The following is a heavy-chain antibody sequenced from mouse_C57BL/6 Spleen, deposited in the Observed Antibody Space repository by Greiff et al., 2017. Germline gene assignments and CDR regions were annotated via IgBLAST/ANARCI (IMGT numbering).Heavy chain of an antibody. J-gene: IGHJ1*03. CDR3: ARDFITTAFDV. CDR1: GYAFSSSW. D-gene: IGHD1-1*01. V-gene: IGHV1-82*01. Sequence: QVHVKPSGPELVKPGASVKISCKASGYAFSSSWMNWVKQRPGKGLEWIGRIYPGDGDTNYNGKFKGKATLTADKSSSTAYMQLSSLTSEDSAVYFCARDFITTAFDVWGTGTTVTVSS. CDR2: IYPGDGDT.